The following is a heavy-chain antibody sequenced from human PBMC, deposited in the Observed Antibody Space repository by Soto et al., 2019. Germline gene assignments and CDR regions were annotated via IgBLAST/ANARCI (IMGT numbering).Heavy chain of an antibody. Sequence: PGGSLRLSCAASGFTFSSYEMNWVRQAPGKGLEWVSYISSSGSTIYYADSVKGRFTISRDNAKNSLYLQMNSLRAEDTAVYYCARDRTYYDFWSGLPAQTIVYYGMDVWGQGTTVTVSS. D-gene: IGHD3-3*01. CDR2: ISSSGSTI. V-gene: IGHV3-48*03. CDR1: GFTFSSYE. J-gene: IGHJ6*02. CDR3: ARDRTYYDFWSGLPAQTIVYYGMDV.